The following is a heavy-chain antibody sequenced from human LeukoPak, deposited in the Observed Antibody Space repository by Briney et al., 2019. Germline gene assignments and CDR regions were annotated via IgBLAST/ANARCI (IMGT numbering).Heavy chain of an antibody. CDR2: IKQDGSKK. J-gene: IGHJ4*02. CDR1: GFPFSSYW. D-gene: IGHD5-24*01. V-gene: IGHV3-7*04. Sequence: PGGSLRLSCVASGFPFSSYWMTWVRQAPGKGLEWVANIKQDGSKKSYVDSVKGRLTISRDNAKNSLYLQMNSLRAEDTAIYYCTRVGYIDEGIDYWGQGTLDTVSS. CDR3: TRVGYIDEGIDY.